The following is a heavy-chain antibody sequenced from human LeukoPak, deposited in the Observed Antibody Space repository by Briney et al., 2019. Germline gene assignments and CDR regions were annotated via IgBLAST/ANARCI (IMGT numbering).Heavy chain of an antibody. V-gene: IGHV4-31*03. CDR1: GGSISSGGYY. CDR3: ARSYQLPRWFDP. D-gene: IGHD2-2*01. J-gene: IGHJ5*02. CDR2: IYYSGST. Sequence: KSSETLSLTCTVSGGSISSGGYYWSWIRQHPGKGLEWIGYIYYSGSTYYNPSLKSRVTISVDTSKNQFPLKLSSVTAADTAVYYCARSYQLPRWFDPWGQGTLVTVSS.